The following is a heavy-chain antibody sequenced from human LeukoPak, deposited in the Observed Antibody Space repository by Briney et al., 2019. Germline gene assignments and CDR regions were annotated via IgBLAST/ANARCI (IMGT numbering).Heavy chain of an antibody. Sequence: GGSLRLSCAASGFTFSSYSMNWVRQAPGEGLEWVSSISSSSSYIYYADSVKGRFTISRDNAKNSLYLQMNSLRAEDTAVYYCARVFYGSGSYFSTPFDYWGQGTLVTVSS. CDR3: ARVFYGSGSYFSTPFDY. CDR1: GFTFSSYS. D-gene: IGHD3-10*01. CDR2: ISSSSSYI. J-gene: IGHJ4*02. V-gene: IGHV3-21*01.